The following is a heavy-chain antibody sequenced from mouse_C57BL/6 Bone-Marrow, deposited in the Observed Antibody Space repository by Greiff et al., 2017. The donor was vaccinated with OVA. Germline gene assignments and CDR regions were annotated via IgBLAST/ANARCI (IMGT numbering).Heavy chain of an antibody. J-gene: IGHJ2*01. Sequence: VQLQQSGPELVKPGASVKISCKASGYAFSSSWMNWVKQRPGKGLEWIGRIYPGDGDTNYNGKFKGKATLTADKSSSTAYMQLSSLTSEDSAVYFCAISGDYDVDYWGQGTTLTVSS. CDR3: AISGDYDVDY. CDR1: GYAFSSSW. D-gene: IGHD2-4*01. V-gene: IGHV1-82*01. CDR2: IYPGDGDT.